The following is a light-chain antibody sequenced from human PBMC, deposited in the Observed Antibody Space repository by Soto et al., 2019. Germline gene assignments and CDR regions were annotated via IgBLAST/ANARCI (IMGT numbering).Light chain of an antibody. V-gene: IGKV1-5*03. CDR2: KAS. CDR1: QSISYW. J-gene: IGKJ1*01. Sequence: DIQMTQSPSTLSASVGDRVTITCRASQSISYWLAWYQQKPGKAPNLLIYKASSLESGVPSRFSGSGSGPEFTLTISSLQPDDFATYYCEQHYSYPATFGQGTKVEVK. CDR3: EQHYSYPAT.